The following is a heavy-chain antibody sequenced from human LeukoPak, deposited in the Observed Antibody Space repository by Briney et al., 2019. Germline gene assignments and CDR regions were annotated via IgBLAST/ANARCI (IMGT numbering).Heavy chain of an antibody. Sequence: PSETLSLTWTVSGGSISSYYWSWIRQPPGKGLEWIGYIYYSGSTNYNPSLKSRVTISVDTSKNQFSLKLTSLTAADTAVYYCARAGVSSGYWSLWGQGTLVTVSS. D-gene: IGHD3-22*01. J-gene: IGHJ4*02. CDR2: IYYSGST. V-gene: IGHV4-59*01. CDR3: ARAGVSSGYWSL. CDR1: GGSISSYY.